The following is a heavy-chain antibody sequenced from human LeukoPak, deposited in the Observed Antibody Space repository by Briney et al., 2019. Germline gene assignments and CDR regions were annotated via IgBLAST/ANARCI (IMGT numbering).Heavy chain of an antibody. CDR1: GLTVSSY. D-gene: IGHD6-13*01. J-gene: IGHJ4*02. CDR2: IYSGGSI. CDR3: AKEYRYSSSWYYFDY. Sequence: GGSLRLSCAASGLTVSSYMSWVRQAPGKGLEWVSVIYSGGSIYYADSVKGRFTISRDNSKNTLYLQMNSLRAEDTAVYYCAKEYRYSSSWYYFDYWGQGTLVTVSS. V-gene: IGHV3-66*02.